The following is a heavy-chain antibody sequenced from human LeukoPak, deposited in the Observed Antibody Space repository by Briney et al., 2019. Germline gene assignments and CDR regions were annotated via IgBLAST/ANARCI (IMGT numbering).Heavy chain of an antibody. Sequence: GGSLRLSCAASGFTFSSYGMSWVRQAPGKGLEWVSGISWNSVNIGHEDSVKGRFTISRDNAKNSLHLQMNSLRPEDTALYYCVKDRGLRNQWLQVTYDSWGQGTLVTVSS. CDR2: ISWNSVNI. V-gene: IGHV3-9*01. CDR3: VKDRGLRNQWLQVTYDS. D-gene: IGHD5-24*01. J-gene: IGHJ4*02. CDR1: GFTFSSYG.